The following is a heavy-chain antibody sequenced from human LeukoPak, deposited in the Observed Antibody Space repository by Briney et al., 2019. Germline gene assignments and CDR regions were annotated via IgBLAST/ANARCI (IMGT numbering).Heavy chain of an antibody. D-gene: IGHD3-22*01. CDR1: GLTFSSHW. Sequence: QPGGSLRLSCAASGLTFSSHWMHWVRQAPGKGLVWVSRLNTDGSSTVYADSVKGRFTISRDNAKNTLYLQMNSLRAEDTAVYYCARGYYDSNDSNRSNWFEPWGQGTLVTVSS. CDR2: LNTDGSST. J-gene: IGHJ5*02. V-gene: IGHV3-74*01. CDR3: ARGYYDSNDSNRSNWFEP.